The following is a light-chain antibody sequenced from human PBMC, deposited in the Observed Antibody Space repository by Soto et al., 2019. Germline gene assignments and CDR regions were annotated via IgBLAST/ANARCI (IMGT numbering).Light chain of an antibody. V-gene: IGKV3-20*01. CDR3: QQYGSSPPYT. CDR1: QSVSSIY. J-gene: IGKJ2*01. CDR2: GAS. Sequence: EIVLTQSPGTLSLSPGERATLSCRASQSVSSIYLSWYQQKPGQAPRRLIYGASSRATGIPDRFSGSGSGTDFTLTISRLEPEDFAVYYCQQYGSSPPYTFGQGTKLEIK.